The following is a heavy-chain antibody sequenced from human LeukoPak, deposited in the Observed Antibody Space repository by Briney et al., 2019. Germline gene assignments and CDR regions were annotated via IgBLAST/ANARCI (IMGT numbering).Heavy chain of an antibody. CDR2: IKQDGSEK. CDR3: ARDLGIVVVPAAPGY. CDR1: GFTFSSYW. D-gene: IGHD2-2*03. J-gene: IGHJ4*02. Sequence: GGSLRLSCAASGFTFSSYWMSWVRQAPGKGLEWVANIKQDGSEKYYVDSVKGRFTISRDNAKNSLYLQMNSLRAEDTAVYYCARDLGIVVVPAAPGYWGQGTLVTVS. V-gene: IGHV3-7*03.